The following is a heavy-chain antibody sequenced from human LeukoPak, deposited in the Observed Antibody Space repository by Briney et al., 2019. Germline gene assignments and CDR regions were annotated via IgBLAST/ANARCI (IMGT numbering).Heavy chain of an antibody. CDR1: GYTFSDYY. CDR2: TNPSSGGT. D-gene: IGHD1-26*01. J-gene: IGHJ3*02. V-gene: IGHV1-2*02. CDR3: ARPIRGSYVEDAFDM. Sequence: ASVKVSCKTSGYTFSDYYLHWVRQAPGQGLEWMGWTNPSSGGTKYVQKFQGRVTMTRDTSISTGYMELSRLRSDDTAVYYCARPIRGSYVEDAFDMWGQGTMVTVSA.